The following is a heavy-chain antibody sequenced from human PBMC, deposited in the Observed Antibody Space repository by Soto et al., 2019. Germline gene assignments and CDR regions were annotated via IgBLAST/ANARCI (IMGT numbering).Heavy chain of an antibody. D-gene: IGHD3-16*01. CDR3: ATKQLRGIEYFYFDH. J-gene: IGHJ4*02. V-gene: IGHV1-69*06. CDR1: GGTFSSYS. CDR2: IISIFGSS. Sequence: QVQLVHSGAEVRKPGSSVKVSCEASGGTFSSYSINWVRQAPGQGLEWMGGIISIFGSSNYAQKFQGRITITADKSTNTVFMELTSLRSDDTALYFCATKQLRGIEYFYFDHWGQGTLLTVSS.